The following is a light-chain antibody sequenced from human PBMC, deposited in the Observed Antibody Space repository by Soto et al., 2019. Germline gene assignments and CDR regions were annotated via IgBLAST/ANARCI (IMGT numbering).Light chain of an antibody. Sequence: DIQMTQSPSSLSASVGDRVTITCRASQSISNYLKWYQQKPGKAPKLLIYAASSLQSGVTSRFSGSGSGTDFTLTISSLQPEDFATYYCQQSYSTPLTFGGGTKVEIK. CDR1: QSISNY. J-gene: IGKJ4*01. CDR2: AAS. CDR3: QQSYSTPLT. V-gene: IGKV1-39*01.